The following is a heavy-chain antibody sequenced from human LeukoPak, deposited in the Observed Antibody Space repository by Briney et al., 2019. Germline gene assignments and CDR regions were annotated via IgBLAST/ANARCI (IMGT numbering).Heavy chain of an antibody. CDR2: IYYSGST. CDR3: ARIKTYYDFWSGYYFGFDP. V-gene: IGHV4-31*03. CDR1: GGSISSGGYY. D-gene: IGHD3-3*01. J-gene: IGHJ5*02. Sequence: PSETLSLTCTVSGGSISSGGYYWSWICQHPGKGLEWIGYIYYSGSTYYNPSLKSRVTISVDTSKNQFSLKLSSVTAADTAVYYCARIKTYYDFWSGYYFGFDPWGQGTLVTVSS.